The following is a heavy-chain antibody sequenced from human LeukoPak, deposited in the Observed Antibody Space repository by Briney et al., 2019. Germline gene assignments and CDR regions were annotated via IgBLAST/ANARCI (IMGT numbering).Heavy chain of an antibody. V-gene: IGHV1-8*01. CDR1: GYTFTSYD. CDR3: ERGSRQQLAFDY. D-gene: IGHD6-13*01. CDR2: MNPNSGNT. J-gene: IGHJ4*02. Sequence: ASVKVSCKASGYTFTSYDINWVRQATGQGLEWMGWMNPNSGNTGYAQKFQGRVTMTRNTSISTAYMELSSLRSEDTAVYYCERGSRQQLAFDYWGQGTLVTVSS.